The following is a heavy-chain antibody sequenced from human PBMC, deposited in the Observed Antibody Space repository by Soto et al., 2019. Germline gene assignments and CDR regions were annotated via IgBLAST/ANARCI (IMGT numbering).Heavy chain of an antibody. CDR2: IVPVFGTP. CDR1: GGSFPSDT. D-gene: IGHD3-22*01. Sequence: QVQLMQSGAEVKKPGSSVKVSCKASGGSFPSDTISWVRQAPGQGLEWLGGIVPVFGTPNHAQKFRGRVAISADGSTNTAYMELTSLRPDDTAVYYCTRPSSGYYHDAFDMWGQGTLVTVSS. J-gene: IGHJ3*02. CDR3: TRPSSGYYHDAFDM. V-gene: IGHV1-69*01.